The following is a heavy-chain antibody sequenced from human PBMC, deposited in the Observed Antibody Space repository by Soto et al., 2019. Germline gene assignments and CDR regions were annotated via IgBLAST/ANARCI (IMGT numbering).Heavy chain of an antibody. CDR2: IIPIFGTA. CDR3: AKDGGHGARMHICGMDV. CDR1: GGTFSSYA. D-gene: IGHD2-21*01. V-gene: IGHV1-69*13. J-gene: IGHJ6*01. Sequence: SVKVSCKASGGTFSSYAISWVRQAPGQGLEWMGGIIPIFGTANYAQKFQGRVTITADESTSTAYMELRSLRSDDTAVYYCAKDGGHGARMHICGMDVWGQG.